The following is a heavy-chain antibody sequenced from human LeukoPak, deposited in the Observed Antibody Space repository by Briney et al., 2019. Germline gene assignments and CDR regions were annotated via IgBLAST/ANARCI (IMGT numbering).Heavy chain of an antibody. CDR3: ARLMPMVLTGQRYFYHPLDV. J-gene: IGHJ6*04. Sequence: SETLSLTCIVSVDSVCTKYWAWVRQPPGMPLEYVGYVHYSGATDYNPSLRSRLTISMDTSRNIFSLRLSSVTAADTAVYYCARLMPMVLTGQRYFYHPLDVWGKGTTVTVSP. D-gene: IGHD3-9*01. CDR2: VHYSGAT. V-gene: IGHV4-59*08. CDR1: VDSVCTKY.